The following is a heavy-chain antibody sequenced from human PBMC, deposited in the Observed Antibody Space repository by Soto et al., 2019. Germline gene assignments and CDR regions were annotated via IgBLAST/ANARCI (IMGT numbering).Heavy chain of an antibody. CDR1: GFPFSSYW. J-gene: IGHJ4*02. CDR3: AREYYGLLTGYYTDY. V-gene: IGHV3-74*01. CDR2: ISGDGGTT. Sequence: DVQLVESGGDLVQRGGSLRLSCAASGFPFSSYWMHWVRHTPGKGLDWVARISGDGGTTYYADSVTGRFTVSRDNAKNTLSLQISGLRAEDTAVYYCAREYYGLLTGYYTDYWGQGTLVSVSS. D-gene: IGHD3-9*01.